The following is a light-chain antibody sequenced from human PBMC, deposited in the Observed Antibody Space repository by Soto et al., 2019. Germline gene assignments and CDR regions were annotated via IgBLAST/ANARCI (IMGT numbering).Light chain of an antibody. CDR2: DAS. Sequence: EIVLTQSPATLSLSPGERATLSCRASQSVRKYLAWYQQKPGQAPRLLIYDASNRATGIPPRFSGSGSGTDFTLTISSLEPEDFAVYYCQQRDDWPPRFTFGQGTMLEIK. J-gene: IGKJ2*01. CDR1: QSVRKY. CDR3: QQRDDWPPRFT. V-gene: IGKV3-11*01.